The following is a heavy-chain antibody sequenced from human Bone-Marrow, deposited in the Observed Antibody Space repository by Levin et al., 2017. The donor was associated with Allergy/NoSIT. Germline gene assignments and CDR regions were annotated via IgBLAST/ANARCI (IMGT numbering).Heavy chain of an antibody. Sequence: GGSLRLSCAASGFTFSSYSMNWVRQAPGKGLEWVSSISSSSSYIYYADSVKGRFTISRDNAKNSLYLQMNSLRAEDTAVYYCGGEVDTAGWKWGYYGMDVWGQGTTVTVSS. J-gene: IGHJ6*02. CDR1: GFTFSSYS. CDR3: GGEVDTAGWKWGYYGMDV. D-gene: IGHD5-18*01. V-gene: IGHV3-21*01. CDR2: ISSSSSYI.